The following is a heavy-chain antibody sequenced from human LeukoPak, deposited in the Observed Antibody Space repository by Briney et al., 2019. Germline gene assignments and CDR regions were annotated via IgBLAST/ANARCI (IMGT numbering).Heavy chain of an antibody. D-gene: IGHD6-13*01. CDR2: IYSAGST. CDR3: AGPGPAPGISFDY. J-gene: IGHJ4*02. Sequence: GGSLRLSCAASGFTVSSNYMSWVRQAPGKGLEWVSVIYSAGSTYYADSVKGRFTISRDNSKNTLYLQMNSLRAEDTAIYYCAGPGPAPGISFDYWGQGTLVTVSS. V-gene: IGHV3-53*01. CDR1: GFTVSSNY.